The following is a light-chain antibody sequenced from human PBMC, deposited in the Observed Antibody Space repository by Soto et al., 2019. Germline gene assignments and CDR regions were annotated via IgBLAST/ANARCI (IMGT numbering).Light chain of an antibody. Sequence: DVVMTQSPLSLPVTLGQPASISCRSSQSLVYSDGNTYLNWVQRRPGQSPRRLIYGVSNRDSGVRDRFSGSGSGTDFTLKISRVEAEDVGVYYCMQGTHWPRTFGQGTKLEIK. V-gene: IGKV2-30*01. CDR2: GVS. CDR1: QSLVYSDGNTY. CDR3: MQGTHWPRT. J-gene: IGKJ2*01.